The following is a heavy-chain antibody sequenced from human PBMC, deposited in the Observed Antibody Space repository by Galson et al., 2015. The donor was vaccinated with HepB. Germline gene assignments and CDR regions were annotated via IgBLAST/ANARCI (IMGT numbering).Heavy chain of an antibody. Sequence: SLRLSCAVSGFSFSDHYIDWVRQAPGKGLEWVGRSRNKPKGYSTAYAASVKGRFTVSRDDSKNPVVLQMNSLRSEDTAVYYCARSEVTTVVTDFDSWGQGTLVTVSS. CDR1: GFSFSDHY. CDR3: ARSEVTTVVTDFDS. V-gene: IGHV3-72*01. D-gene: IGHD4-23*01. J-gene: IGHJ4*02. CDR2: SRNKPKGYST.